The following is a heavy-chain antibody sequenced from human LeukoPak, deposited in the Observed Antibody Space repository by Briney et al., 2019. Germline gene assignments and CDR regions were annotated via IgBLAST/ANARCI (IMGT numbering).Heavy chain of an antibody. D-gene: IGHD3-22*01. V-gene: IGHV3-30*03. J-gene: IGHJ4*02. Sequence: GGSLRLSCAASGFTFSTYGMHWVRQAPGKGLEWVAVISYDGSNKYYADSVKGRFTISRDNAKNSLYLQMNSLRAEDTAVYYCARERYYDSSGYFDYWGQGTLVTVSS. CDR2: ISYDGSNK. CDR3: ARERYYDSSGYFDY. CDR1: GFTFSTYG.